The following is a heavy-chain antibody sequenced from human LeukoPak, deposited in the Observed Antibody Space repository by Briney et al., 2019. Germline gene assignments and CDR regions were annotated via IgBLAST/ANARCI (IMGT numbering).Heavy chain of an antibody. D-gene: IGHD4-23*01. Sequence: SVKVSCKASGGTFSSYAISWVRQAPGQGLEWMGRIIPILGIANYAQKFQGRVTITADKSTSTAYMELSSLRSEDTAVYYCARADGGEDAFDIWGQGTMVTVSS. J-gene: IGHJ3*02. CDR3: ARADGGEDAFDI. V-gene: IGHV1-69*04. CDR1: GGTFSSYA. CDR2: IIPILGIA.